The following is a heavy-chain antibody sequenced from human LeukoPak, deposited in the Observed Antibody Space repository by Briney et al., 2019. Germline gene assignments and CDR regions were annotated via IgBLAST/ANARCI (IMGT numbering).Heavy chain of an antibody. Sequence: SGTLSLTCTVSGDPITKTNWWGWVRQPPGRGLQWVGQIYHGGGTDYNPSLKSRVSISMDKSKNQFSLRLTSVTAADTAVYYCAKGSLFHYDFTTGPADHFDFWGQGTLVTVSS. CDR3: AKGSLFHYDFTTGPADHFDF. V-gene: IGHV4-4*02. CDR2: IYHGGGT. D-gene: IGHD3-3*01. CDR1: GDPITKTNW. J-gene: IGHJ4*02.